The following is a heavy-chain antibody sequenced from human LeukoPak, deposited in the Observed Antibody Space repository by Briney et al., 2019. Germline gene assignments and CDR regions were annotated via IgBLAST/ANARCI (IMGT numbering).Heavy chain of an antibody. CDR1: GFTFSSYG. D-gene: IGHD3-10*01. CDR2: ISYDGSNK. V-gene: IGHV3-30*03. CDR3: ATDLSLWYRGVIYY. Sequence: PGGSLRLSCAASGFTFSSYGMHWVRQAPGKGLEWVAVISYDGSNKYYADSVKGRFTISRDNSKNTLYLQMNSLRAEDTAVYYCATDLSLWYRGVIYYWGQGTLVTVSS. J-gene: IGHJ4*02.